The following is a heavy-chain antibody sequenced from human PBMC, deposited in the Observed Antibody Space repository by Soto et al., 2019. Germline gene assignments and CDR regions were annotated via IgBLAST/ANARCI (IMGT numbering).Heavy chain of an antibody. Sequence: SETLSLTCSVSGGSISSYYWSWIRQPPGKGLEWIGYIYYSGSTNYNPSLKSRVTISVDTSKNQFSLKLSSVTAADTAVYYCARHGYFDWLYWFDPWGQGTLVTVSS. CDR2: IYYSGST. CDR1: GGSISSYY. D-gene: IGHD3-9*01. CDR3: ARHGYFDWLYWFDP. V-gene: IGHV4-59*08. J-gene: IGHJ5*02.